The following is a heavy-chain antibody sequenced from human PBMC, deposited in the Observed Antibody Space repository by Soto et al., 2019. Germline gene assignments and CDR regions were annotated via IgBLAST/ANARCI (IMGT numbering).Heavy chain of an antibody. CDR3: ATDLGGIAAAGMAFDI. CDR1: VYTLTELS. D-gene: IGHD6-13*01. Sequence: ASVKVSCKVSVYTLTELSMHWVRQAPGKGLEWMGGFDPEDGETIYAQKFQGRVTMTEDTSTDTAYMELSSLRSEDTAVYYCATDLGGIAAAGMAFDIWGQGTMVTVSS. V-gene: IGHV1-24*01. J-gene: IGHJ3*02. CDR2: FDPEDGET.